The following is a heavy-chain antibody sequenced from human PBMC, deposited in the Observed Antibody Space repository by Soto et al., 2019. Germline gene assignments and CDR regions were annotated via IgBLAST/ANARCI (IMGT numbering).Heavy chain of an antibody. Sequence: QVQLVQSGAEVKKPGASVKVSCKASGYTFTGHYIHWVRQAPEQGPEWMREIGPETGATRYAQKFRGRVTMTRDMSITTVYMELNNLSPDDTAVYYCGRGRSGQIVVFYWGQGTPVTVSS. D-gene: IGHD5-12*01. V-gene: IGHV1-2*02. CDR2: IGPETGAT. CDR1: GYTFTGHY. CDR3: GRGRSGQIVVFY. J-gene: IGHJ4*02.